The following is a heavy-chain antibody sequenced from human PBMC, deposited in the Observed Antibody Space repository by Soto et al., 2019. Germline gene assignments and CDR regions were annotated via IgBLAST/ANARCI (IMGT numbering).Heavy chain of an antibody. CDR1: GYTFTSYG. V-gene: IGHV1-18*04. CDR3: ARSGDGNWFES. J-gene: IGHJ5*01. D-gene: IGHD3-10*01. CDR2: ISGYGHT. Sequence: QVQLVQSGDEVKKPGASVKVSCKASGYTFTSYGIDWVRQAPGQGLEWMGWISGYGHTNYAQKLQGRVTMTTDSSTRTVYMELGSLRSDDTAVYYCARSGDGNWFESWGQGTLVTVSS.